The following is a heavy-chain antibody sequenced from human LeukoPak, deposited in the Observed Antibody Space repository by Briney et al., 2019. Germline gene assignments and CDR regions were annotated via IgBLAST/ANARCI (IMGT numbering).Heavy chain of an antibody. CDR2: IYHSGST. CDR3: ARLPTYYYGSGSYGAPFDY. Sequence: PSQTLSLTCTVSGGSISSGGYYWSWIRQPPGKGLEWIGYIYHSGSTYYNPSLKSRVTISVDRSKNQFSLKLSSVTAADTAVYYCARLPTYYYGSGSYGAPFDYWGQGTLVTVSS. D-gene: IGHD3-10*01. J-gene: IGHJ4*02. V-gene: IGHV4-30-2*01. CDR1: GGSISSGGYY.